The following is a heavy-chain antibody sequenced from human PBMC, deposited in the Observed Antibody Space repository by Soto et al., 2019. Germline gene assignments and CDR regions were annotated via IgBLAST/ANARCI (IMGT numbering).Heavy chain of an antibody. J-gene: IGHJ5*02. V-gene: IGHV4-59*08. Sequence: QVQLQESGPGLVKPSETLSLTCTVSGGSISSYYWSWIRQPPGKGLEWIGYIYYSGSTNYNPSLTSRVTISVDTSKNQFSLKLTSVTAADTAVYYCARHLGYDSSGYYRNYFDPWGQGTLVTVSS. CDR1: GGSISSYY. CDR3: ARHLGYDSSGYYRNYFDP. D-gene: IGHD3-22*01. CDR2: IYYSGST.